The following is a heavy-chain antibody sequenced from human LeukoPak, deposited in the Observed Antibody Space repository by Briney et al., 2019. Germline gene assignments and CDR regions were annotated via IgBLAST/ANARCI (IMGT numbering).Heavy chain of an antibody. Sequence: GGSLRLSCAASGFTFSSYAMTWVRQAPGKGLEWVSVISGSGDTTHYADSVKGRFTISRDNSKNTLYLQMSSLRAEDTAVYYCAKVVGLRFLEWSFDYWGQGTLVTVSS. CDR2: ISGSGDTT. D-gene: IGHD3-3*01. J-gene: IGHJ4*02. V-gene: IGHV3-23*01. CDR1: GFTFSSYA. CDR3: AKVVGLRFLEWSFDY.